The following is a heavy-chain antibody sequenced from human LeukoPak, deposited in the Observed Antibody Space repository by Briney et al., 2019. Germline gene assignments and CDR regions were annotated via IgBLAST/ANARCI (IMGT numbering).Heavy chain of an antibody. J-gene: IGHJ4*02. CDR2: ISSSSSYI. CDR3: ASPRLWFGELIL. V-gene: IGHV3-21*01. CDR1: GFTFSSYS. D-gene: IGHD3-10*01. Sequence: GGSLRLSCAASGFTFSSYSMNWVRQAPGKGLEWVSSISSSSSYIYYADSVKGRFTISRDNSKNTMYLQMNSLRVEDTAVYYCASPRLWFGELILWGQGTLVTVSS.